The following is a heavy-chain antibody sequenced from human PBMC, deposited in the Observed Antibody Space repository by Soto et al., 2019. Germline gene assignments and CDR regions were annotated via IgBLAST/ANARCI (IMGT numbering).Heavy chain of an antibody. CDR2: TLYSGSP. V-gene: IGHV4-61*08. J-gene: IGHJ3*02. CDR3: ARHDYYHRTFDI. Sequence: LSLTCRVSGGSVGTGAYYWSWIRQPPGKGLEWIGYTLYSGSPNYNPSLQSLQSRVTISVGTSRNQFSLRLTSVTAADTALYYCARHDYYHRTFDIWGQGTLVTVSS. CDR1: GGSVGTGAYY. D-gene: IGHD3-9*01.